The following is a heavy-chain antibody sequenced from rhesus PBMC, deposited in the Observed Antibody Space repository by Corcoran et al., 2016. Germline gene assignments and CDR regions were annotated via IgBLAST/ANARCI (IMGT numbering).Heavy chain of an antibody. CDR3: AKVPQPDDYGYYDNSLDV. D-gene: IGHD3-9*01. V-gene: IGHV3S5*01. Sequence: EVQLVETGGGLVQPGGSLRLSCAASGFTFSSYGMSWVRQAPGKGLEGVSGISYTGGSTYYADSVKGRFTISRDNSKNTLSLQMSSLRAEDTAVYYCAKVPQPDDYGYYDNSLDVWGRGVLVTVSS. CDR1: GFTFSSYG. J-gene: IGHJ5-2*02. CDR2: ISYTGGST.